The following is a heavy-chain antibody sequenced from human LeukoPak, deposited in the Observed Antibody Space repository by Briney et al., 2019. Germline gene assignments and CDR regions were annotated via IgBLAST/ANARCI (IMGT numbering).Heavy chain of an antibody. J-gene: IGHJ4*02. V-gene: IGHV3-7*03. CDR1: GFTFTSHW. CDR3: ARDRLGPTASFDY. D-gene: IGHD1-26*01. Sequence: GSLRLSCAASGFTFTSHWMTWVRQAPGKGLEWVANIKDEGSEKYYVDSVKGRFTISRDNAKNSLYLQMNSLRVEDTAVYYCARDRLGPTASFDYWGQGTLVTVSS. CDR2: IKDEGSEK.